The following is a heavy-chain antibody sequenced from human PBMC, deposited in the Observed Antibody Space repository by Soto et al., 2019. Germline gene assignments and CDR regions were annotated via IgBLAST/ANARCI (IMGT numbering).Heavy chain of an antibody. J-gene: IGHJ5*02. Sequence: SETLSLTCTVSGASITTYYWSWIRQPPGKGLEWIGYIFYSGSTDYNPSLKSRVTISFDASKNQFSLQVRSATAADAAVYYCARDLKEYCSDGKCNWFDPWGQGTLVTVSS. CDR3: ARDLKEYCSDGKCNWFDP. D-gene: IGHD2-15*01. V-gene: IGHV4-59*01. CDR1: GASITTYY. CDR2: IFYSGST.